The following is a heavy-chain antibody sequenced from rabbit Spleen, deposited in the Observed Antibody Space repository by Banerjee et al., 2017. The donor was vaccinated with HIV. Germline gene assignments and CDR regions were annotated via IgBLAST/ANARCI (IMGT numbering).Heavy chain of an antibody. J-gene: IGHJ6*01. Sequence: QEQLVESGGGLVMPGASLTLTCSASGFSFSSSYWMWWVRQAPGKGLEWIACIDTGSSGFTYFATWAKGRFTYSKTSSTTVTLQMTRLTAADTATYFCARDTSSSFSSYGMDLWGQGTLVTVS. CDR3: ARDTSSSFSSYGMDL. D-gene: IGHD1-1*01. CDR2: IDTGSSGFT. V-gene: IGHV1S45*01. CDR1: GFSFSSSYW.